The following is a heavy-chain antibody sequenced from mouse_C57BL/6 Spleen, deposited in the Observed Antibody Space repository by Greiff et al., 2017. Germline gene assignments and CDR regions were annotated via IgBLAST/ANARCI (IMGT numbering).Heavy chain of an antibody. D-gene: IGHD6-1*01. Sequence: ESGPGLVKPSQSLSLTCSVTGYSITSGYYWNWIRQFPGNKLEWMGYISYDGSNNYNPSLKNRISITRDTSKNQFFLKLNSVTTEDTATXYCARDSAPYYFDYWGQGTTLTVSS. V-gene: IGHV3-6*01. CDR2: ISYDGSN. CDR1: GYSITSGYY. CDR3: ARDSAPYYFDY. J-gene: IGHJ2*01.